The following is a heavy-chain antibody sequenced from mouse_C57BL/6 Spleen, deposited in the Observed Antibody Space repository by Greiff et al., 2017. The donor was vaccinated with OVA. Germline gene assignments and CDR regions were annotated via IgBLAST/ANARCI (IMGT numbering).Heavy chain of an antibody. D-gene: IGHD5-1-1*01. CDR3: TRSGYLRTYFDY. CDR1: GYTFTSYW. J-gene: IGHJ2*01. Sequence: EVQLQQSGTVLARPGASVKMSCKTSGYTFTSYWMHWVKQRPGQGLEWIGAIYPGNSDTSYNQKFKGKAKLTAVTSARTAYMELSSLTNEDSAVYYCTRSGYLRTYFDYWGQGTTLTVSS. CDR2: IYPGNSDT. V-gene: IGHV1-5*01.